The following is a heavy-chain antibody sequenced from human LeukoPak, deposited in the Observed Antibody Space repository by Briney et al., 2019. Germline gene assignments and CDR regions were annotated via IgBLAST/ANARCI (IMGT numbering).Heavy chain of an antibody. V-gene: IGHV4-61*02. D-gene: IGHD4-11*01. CDR1: GGSISSGSYY. CDR3: AGQQYSDAFDI. Sequence: NPSQTLSLTCTVSGGSISSGSYYWSWIRQPAGKGLEWIGRIYTSGSTNYNPSLKSRVTISVDTSKNQFSLKLSSVTAADTAVYYCAGQQYSDAFDIWGQGTMVTVSS. J-gene: IGHJ3*02. CDR2: IYTSGST.